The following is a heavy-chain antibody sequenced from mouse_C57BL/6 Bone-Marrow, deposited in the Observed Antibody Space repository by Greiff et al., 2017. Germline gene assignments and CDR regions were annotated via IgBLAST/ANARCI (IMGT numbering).Heavy chain of an antibody. CDR2: IYPRSGNT. J-gene: IGHJ2*01. D-gene: IGHD1-1*01. Sequence: QVQLQQSGAELARPGASVKLSCKASGYTFTSYGISWVKQRTGQGLEWIGEIYPRSGNTYYNEKFKGKATLTADKSSSTAYMELRSLTSEDSAVYFCARSRITTVVAPYYFDYWGQGTTLTVSS. CDR1: GYTFTSYG. CDR3: ARSRITTVVAPYYFDY. V-gene: IGHV1-81*01.